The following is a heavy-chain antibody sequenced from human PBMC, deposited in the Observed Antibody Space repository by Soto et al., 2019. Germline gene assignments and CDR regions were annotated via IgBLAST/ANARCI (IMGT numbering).Heavy chain of an antibody. V-gene: IGHV1-2*02. D-gene: IGHD3-3*01. CDR2: INPATGAA. J-gene: IGHJ3*02. CDR3: TRGGGVGVAGSAEFEM. CDR1: GYPVTAYY. Sequence: QLHLVQSGAVVKKPGASVTVSCSASGYPVTAYYMHWVRQAPGRGLEWMGGINPATGAAKYTQTFRGGVSMTRDTATSPVFMERRLLNTEDTAGFYWTRGGGVGVAGSAEFEMWGQGTLVTVSS.